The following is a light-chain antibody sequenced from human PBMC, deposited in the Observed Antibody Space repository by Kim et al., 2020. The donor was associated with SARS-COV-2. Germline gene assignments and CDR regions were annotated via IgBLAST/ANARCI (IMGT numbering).Light chain of an antibody. CDR3: NSRDSSGNHLV. Sequence: SSELTQDPAVSVALGQTVRITCQGDSLRSYYASWYQQKPAQAPLLVIYGKNNRPSGIPDRFPGSTSAYTASLTITGAQSEAEADYYCNSRDSSGNHLVFG. J-gene: IGLJ2*01. CDR1: SLRSYY. V-gene: IGLV3-19*01. CDR2: GKN.